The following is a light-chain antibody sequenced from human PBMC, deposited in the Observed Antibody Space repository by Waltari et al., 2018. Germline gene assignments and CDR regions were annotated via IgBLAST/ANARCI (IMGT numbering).Light chain of an antibody. CDR1: SSDVGGYNY. J-gene: IGLJ2*01. CDR3: CSYAGSYLRV. V-gene: IGLV2-11*01. CDR2: DVS. Sequence: QSALTQPRSVSGSPGQSITISCTGTSSDVGGYNYVSWYHKHPGKAPKLMIYDVSNRPPGVPHRFSGSKSGNTASLPISGLQAEDEADYYCCSYAGSYLRVFGGGTKLTVL.